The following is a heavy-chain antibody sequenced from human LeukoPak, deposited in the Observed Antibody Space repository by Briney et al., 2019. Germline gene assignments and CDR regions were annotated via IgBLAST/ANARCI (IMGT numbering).Heavy chain of an antibody. CDR3: ASTYCSGGSCYSAVFDY. D-gene: IGHD2-15*01. Sequence: ASVKVSCKASGGTFSSYAISWVRQAPGQRLEWMGWINAGNGNTKYSQKFQGRVTITRDTSASTAYMELSSLRSEDTAVYYCASTYCSGGSCYSAVFDYWGQGTLVTVSS. V-gene: IGHV1-3*01. CDR2: INAGNGNT. CDR1: GGTFSSYA. J-gene: IGHJ4*02.